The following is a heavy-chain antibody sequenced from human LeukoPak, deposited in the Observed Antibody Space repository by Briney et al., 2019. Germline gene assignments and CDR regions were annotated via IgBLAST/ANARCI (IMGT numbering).Heavy chain of an antibody. D-gene: IGHD5-18*01. V-gene: IGHV4-59*01. CDR3: ARDHRGYSYGLFDN. J-gene: IGHJ4*02. Sequence: SETLSLTCTVSGGSMSSYYWSWIRQPPGKGLEWIGSIYYSGSTNYNPSLKSRVTISVDTSKDQFSLRLSSVTAADTAVYYCARDHRGYSYGLFDNWGQGTLVTVSS. CDR1: GGSMSSYY. CDR2: IYYSGST.